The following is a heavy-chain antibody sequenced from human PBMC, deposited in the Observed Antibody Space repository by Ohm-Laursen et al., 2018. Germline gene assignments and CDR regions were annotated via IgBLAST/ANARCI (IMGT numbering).Heavy chain of an antibody. CDR1: GFIFSAQW. D-gene: IGHD1-14*01. CDR3: ARGIVRGVTGPDY. CDR2: ISGDGYTT. V-gene: IGHV3-74*01. J-gene: IGHJ4*02. Sequence: SLRLSCSASGFIFSAQWMHWVRHAPGKGLVWVSSISGDGYTTTYADSVKGRFSISRDNSKNTVYLQMNSLRVEDTAVYYCARGIVRGVTGPDYWGQGTLVTVSS.